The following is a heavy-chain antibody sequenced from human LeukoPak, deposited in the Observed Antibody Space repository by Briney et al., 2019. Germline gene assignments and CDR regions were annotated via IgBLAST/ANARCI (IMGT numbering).Heavy chain of an antibody. D-gene: IGHD3-10*01. CDR3: ARPGVLYGSGSYKY. CDR1: GGSFSGYY. V-gene: IGHV4-34*01. J-gene: IGHJ4*02. CDR2: INHSGST. Sequence: SETLSLTCAVYGGSFSGYYWSWIRQPPGKGLEWIGEINHSGSTNYNPSLKSRVTISVDTSKNQFSLKLISVTAADTAVYYCARPGVLYGSGSYKYWGQGTLVTVSS.